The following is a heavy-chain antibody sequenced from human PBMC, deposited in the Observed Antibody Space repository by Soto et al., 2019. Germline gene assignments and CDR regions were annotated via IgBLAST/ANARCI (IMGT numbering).Heavy chain of an antibody. J-gene: IGHJ5*02. CDR1: GDSISSSYY. CDR3: ARLPVVVIALGYFDP. V-gene: IGHV4-39*01. D-gene: IGHD2-21*01. Sequence: QLQLQESGPGLVKPSETLSLTCTVSGDSISSSYYWGWVRQPPGKGLECIGAVYYTGFTYYNPSLKSRLTISLVTSKNQFSLRLSSVTAAYTAIYYCARLPVVVIALGYFDPWGPGTLVTVSS. CDR2: VYYTGFT.